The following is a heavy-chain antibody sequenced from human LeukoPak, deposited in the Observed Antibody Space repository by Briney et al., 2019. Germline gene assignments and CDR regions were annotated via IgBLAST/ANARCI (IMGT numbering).Heavy chain of an antibody. Sequence: GGSLRLSCAASGFNFSTYAIHWVRQAPGKGLEWVAVISYDGSNKYYADSVKGRFTISRDNSKNTLYLQMNSLRAEDTAVYYCARGTPSSSGWLYYGMDVWGQGTTVTVSS. V-gene: IGHV3-30-3*01. CDR3: ARGTPSSSGWLYYGMDV. D-gene: IGHD6-19*01. CDR2: ISYDGSNK. J-gene: IGHJ6*02. CDR1: GFNFSTYA.